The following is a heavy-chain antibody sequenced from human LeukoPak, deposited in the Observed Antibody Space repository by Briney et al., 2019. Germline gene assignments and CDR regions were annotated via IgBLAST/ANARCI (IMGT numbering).Heavy chain of an antibody. D-gene: IGHD3-16*01. Sequence: GASVKVSCKASGYTFTRYYMHWVRQAPGQGPEWMGIINPSVGRTTYPQKFQGRVTLNSDTSTSTVYMDLSSLGSEDTAVYYCARADYVTNTWSSFDYWGQGTLVTVSS. CDR3: ARADYVTNTWSSFDY. J-gene: IGHJ4*02. CDR1: GYTFTRYY. CDR2: INPSVGRT. V-gene: IGHV1-46*01.